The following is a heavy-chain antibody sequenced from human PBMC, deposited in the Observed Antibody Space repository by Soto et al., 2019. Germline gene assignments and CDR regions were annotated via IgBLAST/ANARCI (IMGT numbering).Heavy chain of an antibody. D-gene: IGHD6-6*01. CDR3: ARDLEPYSSSSTYSYYGMHV. J-gene: IGHJ6*02. CDR2: ISYDGSNK. Sequence: PGGSLRLSCAASGFTFSSYAMHWVRQAPGKGLEWVAVISYDGSNKYYADSVKGRFTISRDNSKNTLYLQMNSLRAEDTAVYYCARDLEPYSSSSTYSYYGMHVWGQGTTVTVSS. V-gene: IGHV3-30-3*01. CDR1: GFTFSSYA.